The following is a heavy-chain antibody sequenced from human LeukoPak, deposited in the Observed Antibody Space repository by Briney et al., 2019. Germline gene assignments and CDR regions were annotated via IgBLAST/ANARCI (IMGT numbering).Heavy chain of an antibody. CDR1: GFTFSSYA. D-gene: IGHD2-15*01. Sequence: PGGSLRLSCAASGFTFSSYAMSWVRQAPGKGLEWVSAISGSGGSTYYADSVKGRFAISRDNSKNTLYLQMNSLRAEDTAVYYCAKDLGGLHAEYFQHWGQGTLVTVSS. J-gene: IGHJ1*01. CDR2: ISGSGGST. CDR3: AKDLGGLHAEYFQH. V-gene: IGHV3-23*01.